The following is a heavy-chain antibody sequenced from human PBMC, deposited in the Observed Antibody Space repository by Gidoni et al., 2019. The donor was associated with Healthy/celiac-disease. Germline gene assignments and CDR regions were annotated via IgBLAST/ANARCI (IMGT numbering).Heavy chain of an antibody. Sequence: EVQLVESGGGLVKPGGSLRRSCAASGFTFSNAWMSWVRQAPGKGLEWVGRIKSKTDCGTTDYAAPVKGRFTISRDDSKNTLYLQMNSLKTEDTAVYYCTTDVVTAIPPSFDWGQGTLVTVSS. CDR2: IKSKTDCGTT. D-gene: IGHD2-21*02. V-gene: IGHV3-15*01. CDR1: GFTFSNAW. CDR3: TTDVVTAIPPSFD. J-gene: IGHJ4*02.